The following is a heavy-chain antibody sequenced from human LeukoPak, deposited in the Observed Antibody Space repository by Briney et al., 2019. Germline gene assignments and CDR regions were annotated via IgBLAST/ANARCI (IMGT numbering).Heavy chain of an antibody. CDR3: ARVHEYYYGSGPFDY. D-gene: IGHD3-10*01. V-gene: IGHV3-48*03. CDR1: GFTFSSYE. CDR2: ISSSGSTI. J-gene: IGHJ4*02. Sequence: GGSLRLSCAASGFTFSSYEMNWVRQAPGKGLEWVSYISSSGSTIYYADSVKGRFTISRDNAKNSLYLQMNSLRAEDTAVYYCARVHEYYYGSGPFDYWGQGTLVTVSS.